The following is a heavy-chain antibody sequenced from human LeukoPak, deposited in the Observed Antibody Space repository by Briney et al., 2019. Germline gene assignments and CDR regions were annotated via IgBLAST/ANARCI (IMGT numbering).Heavy chain of an antibody. V-gene: IGHV1-18*01. J-gene: IGHJ4*02. CDR2: ISAYNGNT. CDR1: GYTFTSYG. D-gene: IGHD3-10*01. Sequence: GASVNVSCKASGYTFTSYGISWVRQAPGQGLEWMGWISAYNGNTNYAQKLQGRVTMTTDTSTSTAYMELRSLRSDDTAVYYCARDSGGSGSYSTSDYWGQGTLVTVSS. CDR3: ARDSGGSGSYSTSDY.